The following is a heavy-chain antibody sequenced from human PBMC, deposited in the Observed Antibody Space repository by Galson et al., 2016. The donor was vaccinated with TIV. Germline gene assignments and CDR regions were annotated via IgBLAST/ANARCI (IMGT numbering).Heavy chain of an antibody. Sequence: SVKVSCKASGYIFINYYIHWVRQAPGQGLEWLGWFNPDSGATQYAQKFQGRVTMTRDTSISTAYMELRRLISDDTAVYYCARVNWARAFDYWGQGTQVNVSS. CDR3: ARVNWARAFDY. J-gene: IGHJ4*02. CDR2: FNPDSGAT. V-gene: IGHV1-2*02. CDR1: GYIFINYY. D-gene: IGHD7-27*01.